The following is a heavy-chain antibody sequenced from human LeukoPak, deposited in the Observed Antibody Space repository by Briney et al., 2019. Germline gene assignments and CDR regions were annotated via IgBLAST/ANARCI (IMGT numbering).Heavy chain of an antibody. Sequence: SQTLSLTCTVSGGSISSGGYYWSWIRQHAGKGLEWIGYIYYSGSTYYNPSLKSRVTISVDTSKNQFSLKLSSVTAADTAVYYCARDPRQIGFGEAGHYFDYWGQGTLVTVSS. V-gene: IGHV4-31*03. D-gene: IGHD3-10*01. CDR1: GGSISSGGYY. J-gene: IGHJ4*02. CDR3: ARDPRQIGFGEAGHYFDY. CDR2: IYYSGST.